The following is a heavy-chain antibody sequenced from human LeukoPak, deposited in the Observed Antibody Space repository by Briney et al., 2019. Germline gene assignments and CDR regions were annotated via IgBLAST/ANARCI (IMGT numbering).Heavy chain of an antibody. D-gene: IGHD1-7*01. Sequence: SETLSLTCTVSGGSISTYYWSWIRQPAGKGLEWIGRIYASGSANYNPSLKSRVTISLDRSKNQFSLNPTSMTAADTAVYYCARGLMGTTGEQNWFDPWGQGTLVTVSS. J-gene: IGHJ5*02. CDR3: ARGLMGTTGEQNWFDP. CDR2: IYASGSA. CDR1: GGSISTYY. V-gene: IGHV4-4*07.